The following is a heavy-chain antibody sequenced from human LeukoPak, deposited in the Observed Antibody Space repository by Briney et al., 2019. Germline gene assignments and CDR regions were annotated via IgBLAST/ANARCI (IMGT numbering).Heavy chain of an antibody. CDR1: GFTFSNYL. Sequence: GGSLRLSCVASGFTFSNYLMNWVRQAPGKGLEWVSGISHSGRSIYYADSVKGRFTISRDNSKNTLYLQMDRLRVEDTAVYYCAMALDYWSQGTLVTVSS. CDR2: ISHSGRSI. CDR3: AMALDY. V-gene: IGHV3-23*01. J-gene: IGHJ4*02.